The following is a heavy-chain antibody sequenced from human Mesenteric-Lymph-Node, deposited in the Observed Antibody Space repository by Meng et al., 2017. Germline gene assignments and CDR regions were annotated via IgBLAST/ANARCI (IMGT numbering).Heavy chain of an antibody. V-gene: IGHV3-23*01. Sequence: GESLKISCAASGFTFSTYAMSWVRQAPGKGLQWVSSIRNSGASTYYADSVRGRFTISRDNSKNTLFLQMNSLRADDTAVYYCVKGPQYYYDSTGPHRFDFWGQGSLVTVSS. CDR1: GFTFSTYA. CDR3: VKGPQYYYDSTGPHRFDF. J-gene: IGHJ4*02. D-gene: IGHD3-22*01. CDR2: IRNSGAST.